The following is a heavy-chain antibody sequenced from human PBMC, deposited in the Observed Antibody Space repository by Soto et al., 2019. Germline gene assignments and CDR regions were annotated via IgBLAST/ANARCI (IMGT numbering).Heavy chain of an antibody. Sequence: SQTLSLPCTISGGSMSRYSCHWLRQPPGKGREWIAYMYYSGTTDYNPSLKGRGAMSLDSSTNQFSLRLSSVTAADTAVYFCARGPTITTDFWGRGILVTVSS. CDR3: ARGPTITTDF. D-gene: IGHD3-9*01. J-gene: IGHJ4*02. V-gene: IGHV4-59*01. CDR2: MYYSGTT. CDR1: GGSMSRYS.